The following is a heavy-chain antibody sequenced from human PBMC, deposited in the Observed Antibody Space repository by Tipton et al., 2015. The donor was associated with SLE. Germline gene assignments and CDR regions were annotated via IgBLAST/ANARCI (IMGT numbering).Heavy chain of an antibody. D-gene: IGHD3-3*01. CDR3: ARKKIWSGYQWFDP. V-gene: IGHV3-7*03. CDR1: GFTFSSYW. J-gene: IGHJ5*02. CDR2: IKQDGSEK. Sequence: SLRLSCAASGFTFSSYWMSWVRQAPGKGLEWVANIKQDGSEKYYVDSVKGRFTISRDNAKNSLYLQMNSLRAEDTAVYYCARKKIWSGYQWFDPWGQGTLVTVSS.